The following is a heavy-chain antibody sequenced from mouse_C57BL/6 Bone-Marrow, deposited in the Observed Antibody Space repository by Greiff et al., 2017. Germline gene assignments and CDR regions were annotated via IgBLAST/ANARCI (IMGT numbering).Heavy chain of an antibody. CDR3: ARLEFDGSSGDWYFDV. V-gene: IGHV1-85*01. J-gene: IGHJ1*03. Sequence: QVQLKESGPELVKPGASVKLSCKASGYTFTSYDINWVKQRPGPGLEWIGWIYPRDGSTKYNEKFKGKATLTVDTSSSTAYMELHSLTSEDSAVYFSARLEFDGSSGDWYFDVWGTGTTVTVSS. CDR1: GYTFTSYD. D-gene: IGHD1-1*01. CDR2: IYPRDGST.